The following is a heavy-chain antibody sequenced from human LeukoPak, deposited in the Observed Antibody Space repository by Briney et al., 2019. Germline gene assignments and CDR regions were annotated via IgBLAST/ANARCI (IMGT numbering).Heavy chain of an antibody. Sequence: PGRSLRLSCAASGFTFSSYAMHWVRQAPGKGLEWVAVISYDGSNKYYADSVKGRFTISRDNSKNTLYLQMNSLRAEDTAVYYCAKDHTMVRGAIAFDYWGQGTLVTVSS. CDR1: GFTFSSYA. CDR3: AKDHTMVRGAIAFDY. D-gene: IGHD3-10*01. J-gene: IGHJ4*02. V-gene: IGHV3-30-3*01. CDR2: ISYDGSNK.